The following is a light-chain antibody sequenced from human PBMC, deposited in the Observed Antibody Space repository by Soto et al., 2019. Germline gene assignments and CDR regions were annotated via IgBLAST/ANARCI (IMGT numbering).Light chain of an antibody. Sequence: DIVMTQSPLSLPVTPGEAASISCRSSESLLFTNGYNYLDWYVQKPGQSPQLLIYLGSHRAPGVPDRFSGSGSGTDFTLKISRVEAADVGFYYCMQGVETPFTFGPGTKVDIK. CDR1: ESLLFTNGYNY. V-gene: IGKV2-28*01. CDR3: MQGVETPFT. J-gene: IGKJ3*01. CDR2: LGS.